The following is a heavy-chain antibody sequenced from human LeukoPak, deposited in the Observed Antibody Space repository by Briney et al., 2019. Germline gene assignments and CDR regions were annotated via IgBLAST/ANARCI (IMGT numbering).Heavy chain of an antibody. J-gene: IGHJ4*02. CDR3: VKDAMQWPDYYFDY. D-gene: IGHD6-19*01. Sequence: GGSLRFSCSASGFTFSSYAMHWVRQAPGKGLEYVSAISSNGGSTYYADSVKGRFTISRDNSKNTLYLQMSSLRAEDTAVYYCVKDAMQWPDYYFDYWGQGTLVTVSS. CDR1: GFTFSSYA. V-gene: IGHV3-64D*06. CDR2: ISSNGGST.